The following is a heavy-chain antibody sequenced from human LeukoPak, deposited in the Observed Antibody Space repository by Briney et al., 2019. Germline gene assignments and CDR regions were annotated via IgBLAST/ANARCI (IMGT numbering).Heavy chain of an antibody. CDR2: IYTSGST. D-gene: IGHD4-17*01. Sequence: SETLSLTCTVSGGSISSGSYYWSWIRQPAGKGLEWIGRIYTSGSTNYNPSLKSRVTISVDTSKNQFSLKLSSVTAADTAVYYCARDGFNGNGDYLGAFDIWGQGKMVTVSS. CDR3: ARDGFNGNGDYLGAFDI. J-gene: IGHJ3*02. CDR1: GGSISSGSYY. V-gene: IGHV4-61*02.